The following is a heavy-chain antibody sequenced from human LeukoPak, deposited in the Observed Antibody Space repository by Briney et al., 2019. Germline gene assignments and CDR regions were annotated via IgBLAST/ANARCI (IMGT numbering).Heavy chain of an antibody. CDR2: ISSSSSTI. J-gene: IGHJ4*02. V-gene: IGHV3-48*04. Sequence: PGGSLRLSCAASGFTFSSYSMNWVRQAPGKGLEWVSYISSSSSTIYYADSVKGRFTISRDNAKNSLYLQMNSLRAEDTAVYYCARAGGYGTAYFDYWGQGTLVTVSS. CDR1: GFTFSSYS. CDR3: ARAGGYGTAYFDY. D-gene: IGHD6-25*01.